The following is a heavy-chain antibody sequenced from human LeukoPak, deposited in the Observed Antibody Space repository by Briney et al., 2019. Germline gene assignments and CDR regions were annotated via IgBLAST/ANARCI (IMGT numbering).Heavy chain of an antibody. V-gene: IGHV1-18*01. Sequence: GASVKVSCKASGYTSNSAGISWVRQAPGQGLEWMGWINAYNDNTKYAEKLQGRVTMTTDTYTSTAYMELRSLGSDDTAEYYCARTTNSYYYSDYIDVWGKGTTVTVSS. CDR2: INAYNDNT. CDR3: ARTTNSYYYSDYIDV. CDR1: GYTSNSAG. D-gene: IGHD1-26*01. J-gene: IGHJ6*03.